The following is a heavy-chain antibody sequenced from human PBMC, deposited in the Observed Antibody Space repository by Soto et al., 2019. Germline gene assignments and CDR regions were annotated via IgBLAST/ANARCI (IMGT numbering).Heavy chain of an antibody. CDR1: GFTFSSYA. V-gene: IGHV3-23*01. CDR2: ISAASSGT. D-gene: IGHD6-19*01. Sequence: GGSLRLSCASSGFTFSSYAMSWVRQAPGKGLEWVASISAASSGTYYADSVKGRFTISRDSSRNSLYLQMNSLRVEDTAVYYCARDYSSGWYDAFDIWGQGTMVTVSS. J-gene: IGHJ3*02. CDR3: ARDYSSGWYDAFDI.